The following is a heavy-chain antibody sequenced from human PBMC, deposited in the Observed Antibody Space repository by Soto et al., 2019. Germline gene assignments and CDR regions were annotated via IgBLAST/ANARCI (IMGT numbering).Heavy chain of an antibody. Sequence: GGSLRLSCAASGFTFSSYAMSWVRQAPGKGLEWVPAISGSGGSTYYADSVKGRFTISRDNSKNTLYLQMNSLRAEDTAVYYCAKDLLNVVVAATAELDAFDIWGQGTMVTVSS. CDR2: ISGSGGST. CDR3: AKDLLNVVVAATAELDAFDI. D-gene: IGHD2-15*01. J-gene: IGHJ3*02. V-gene: IGHV3-23*01. CDR1: GFTFSSYA.